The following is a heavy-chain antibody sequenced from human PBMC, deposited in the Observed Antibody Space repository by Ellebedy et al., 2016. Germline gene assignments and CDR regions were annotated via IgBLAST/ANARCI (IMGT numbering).Heavy chain of an antibody. CDR3: ARDDQYQLLSGYYYYMDV. CDR2: ISSSSSYI. V-gene: IGHV3-21*01. J-gene: IGHJ6*03. CDR1: GFTFSSYS. Sequence: GGSLRLXXAASGFTFSSYSMNWVRQAPGKGLEWVSSISSSSSYIYYADSVKGRFTISRDNAKNSLYLQMNSLRAEDTAVYYCARDDQYQLLSGYYYYMDVWGKGTTVTVSS. D-gene: IGHD2-2*01.